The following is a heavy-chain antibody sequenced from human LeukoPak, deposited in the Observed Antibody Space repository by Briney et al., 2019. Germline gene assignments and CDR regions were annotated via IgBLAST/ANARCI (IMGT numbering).Heavy chain of an antibody. CDR3: ARGYRGSFDP. CDR2: MNPNSGNT. Sequence: ASVKVSCKASGYTFTSYGISWVRQAPGQGLEWMGWMNPNSGNTGYAQKFQGRVTITRNTSISTAYMELSSLRSEDTAVYYCARGYRGSFDPWGQGTLVTVSS. CDR1: GYTFTSYG. D-gene: IGHD1-14*01. V-gene: IGHV1-8*03. J-gene: IGHJ5*02.